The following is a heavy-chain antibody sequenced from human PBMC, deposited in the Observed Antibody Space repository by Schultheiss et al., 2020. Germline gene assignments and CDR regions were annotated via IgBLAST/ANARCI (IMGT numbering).Heavy chain of an antibody. J-gene: IGHJ6*02. V-gene: IGHV1-69*01. D-gene: IGHD3-22*01. CDR2: IIPIFGTA. Sequence: SVKVSCKASGGTFSSYAISWVRQAPGQGLEWMGGIIPIFGTANYAQKFQGRVTITADESTSTAYMELSSLRSEDTAVYYCARWKWLFYYYYGMDVWGQGTTVTGSS. CDR3: ARWKWLFYYYYGMDV. CDR1: GGTFSSYA.